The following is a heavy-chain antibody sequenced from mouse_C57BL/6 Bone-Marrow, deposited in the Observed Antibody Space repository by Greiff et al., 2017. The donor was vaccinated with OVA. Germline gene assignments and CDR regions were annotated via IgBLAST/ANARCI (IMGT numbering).Heavy chain of an antibody. CDR1: GFTFSSYA. J-gene: IGHJ4*01. D-gene: IGHD2-1*01. Sequence: EVQVVESGAGLVKPGGSLKLSCAASGFTFSSYAMSWVRQTPEERLEWVAYISSGSGYIYYADTVKGRFTISRDNARNTLYLQMSSLKSEDTAKYSATRLLDAMDYWGQGTSVTVSS. V-gene: IGHV5-9-1*02. CDR2: ISSGSGYI. CDR3: TRLLDAMDY.